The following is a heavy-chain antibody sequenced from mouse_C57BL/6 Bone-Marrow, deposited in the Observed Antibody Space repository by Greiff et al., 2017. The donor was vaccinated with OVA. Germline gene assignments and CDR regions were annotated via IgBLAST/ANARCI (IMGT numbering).Heavy chain of an antibody. CDR1: GYTFTSYW. CDR3: ARTDGAYDSDPY. Sequence: PGPSVKLSCKASGYTFTSYWMHWVKQRPGQGLEWIGVIDPSDSYTNYNQKFKGKATLTVDTSSSTAYMQLSSLTSEDSAVYYCARTDGAYDSDPYWGQGTTLTVSS. V-gene: IGHV1-59*01. D-gene: IGHD2-4*01. J-gene: IGHJ2*01. CDR2: IDPSDSYT.